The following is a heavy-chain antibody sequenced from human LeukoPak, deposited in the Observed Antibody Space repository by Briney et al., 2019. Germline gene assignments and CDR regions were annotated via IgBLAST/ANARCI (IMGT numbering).Heavy chain of an antibody. CDR2: VSSASGYI. CDR3: ARDPGPGGYHSYEYIDV. CDR1: GLTFSSYS. J-gene: IGHJ6*03. V-gene: IGHV3-21*01. Sequence: GGSLRLSCAASGLTFSSYSMSWVRQAPGKGLEWVSSVSSASGYIYYADSVKGRFTMSRDNAKNSLYLQMTSLRAEDTAVYYGARDPGPGGYHSYEYIDVWGKGTTVTVSS. D-gene: IGHD3-10*01.